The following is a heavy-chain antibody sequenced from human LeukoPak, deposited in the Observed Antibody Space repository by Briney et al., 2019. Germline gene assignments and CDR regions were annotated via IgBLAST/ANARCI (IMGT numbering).Heavy chain of an antibody. CDR3: ARGRDDYVWGSYRPYYFDY. V-gene: IGHV4-59*01. D-gene: IGHD3-16*02. J-gene: IGHJ4*02. CDR1: GGSISSYY. CDR2: IYYSGST. Sequence: SETLSLTCTVSGGSISSYYWSWIRQPPGKGLEWIGYIYYSGSTNYNPSLKSRVTISVDTSKNRFSLKLSSVTAADTAVYYCARGRDDYVWGSYRPYYFDYWGQGTLVTVSS.